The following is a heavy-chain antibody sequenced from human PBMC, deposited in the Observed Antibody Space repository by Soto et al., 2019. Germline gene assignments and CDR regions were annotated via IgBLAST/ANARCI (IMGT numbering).Heavy chain of an antibody. Sequence: PGGSLRLSCAASGFTFSSYSMNWVRQAPGKGLEWVSSISSSSSYIYYADSVKGRFTISRDNAKNSLYLQMNSLRAEDTAVYYCARWKAGKTRGVTVYYYYGMDVWGQGTRVTVSS. J-gene: IGHJ6*02. CDR1: GFTFSSYS. V-gene: IGHV3-21*01. CDR3: ARWKAGKTRGVTVYYYYGMDV. CDR2: ISSSSSYI. D-gene: IGHD1-1*01.